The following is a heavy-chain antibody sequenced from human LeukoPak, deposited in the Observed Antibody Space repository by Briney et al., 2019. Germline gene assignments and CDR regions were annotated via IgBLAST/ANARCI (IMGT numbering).Heavy chain of an antibody. D-gene: IGHD3/OR15-3a*01. V-gene: IGHV3-23*01. CDR2: ISDTGGST. J-gene: IGHJ4*02. Sequence: GGSLRLSCAVSGITLSNYSMSWVRQAPGKGLEWVAGISDTGGSTTYADSVKGRFTIPRDNPKNTLYLQMNSLRAEDTAVYFCAKRGVVIRVILVGFHKEAYYFESWGQGVLVTVSS. CDR1: GITLSNYS. CDR3: AKRGVVIRVILVGFHKEAYYFES.